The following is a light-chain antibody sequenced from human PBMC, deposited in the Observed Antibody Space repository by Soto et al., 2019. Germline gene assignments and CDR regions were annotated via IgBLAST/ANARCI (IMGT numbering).Light chain of an antibody. CDR3: QQYYNTPPN. Sequence: LMSRSSDLLSVSMAARTRMECKSSLSVRRGCNKKNYLGWYQQKPGQPPKLLIYWASTRESGVPDRYSGSGSGTDFTLTISSLQDEDVAVYYCQQYYNTPPNFGQGTRLEI. CDR2: WAS. V-gene: IGKV4-1*01. J-gene: IGKJ5*01. CDR1: LSVRRGCNKKNY.